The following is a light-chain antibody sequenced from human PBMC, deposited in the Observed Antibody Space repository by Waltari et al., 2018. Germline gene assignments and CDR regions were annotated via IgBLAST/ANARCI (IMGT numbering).Light chain of an antibody. CDR1: QSISKY. CDR2: HAS. V-gene: IGKV3-20*01. J-gene: IGKJ1*01. Sequence: EIVLTQSPGTMSLSPGERATLSCRASQSISKYLAWDQQKPGQAPRLLSYHASSRAAGIPDRFSGSGSGTDFSLTISRLEPEDFAVYYCQQYESLPVTFGQGTKVEIK. CDR3: QQYESLPVT.